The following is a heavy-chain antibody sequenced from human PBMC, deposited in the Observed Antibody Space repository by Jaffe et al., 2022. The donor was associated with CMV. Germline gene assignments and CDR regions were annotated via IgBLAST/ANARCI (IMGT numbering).Heavy chain of an antibody. CDR3: ARGERTVTTSHWFDP. CDR2: INHSGST. J-gene: IGHJ5*02. Sequence: QVQLQQWGAGLLKPSETLSLTCAVYGGSFSGYYWSWIRQPPGKGLEWIGEINHSGSTNYNPSLKSRVTISVDTSKNQFSLKLSSVTAADTAVYYCARGERTVTTSHWFDPWGQGTLVTVSS. D-gene: IGHD4-17*01. CDR1: GGSFSGYY. V-gene: IGHV4-34*01.